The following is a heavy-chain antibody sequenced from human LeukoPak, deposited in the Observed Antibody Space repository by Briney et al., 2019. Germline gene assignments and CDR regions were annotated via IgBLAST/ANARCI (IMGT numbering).Heavy chain of an antibody. CDR3: ARDRWGDGYNSPYFDY. V-gene: IGHV4-34*01. J-gene: IGHJ4*02. CDR1: GGSFSGYY. Sequence: SETLSLTCAVYGGSFSGYYWSWIRQPPGKGLEWIGEINHSGSTNYNPSLKSRVTISVDTSKNQFSLKLNSVTAADTAVYYCARDRWGDGYNSPYFDYWGQGTLVTVSS. D-gene: IGHD5-24*01. CDR2: INHSGST.